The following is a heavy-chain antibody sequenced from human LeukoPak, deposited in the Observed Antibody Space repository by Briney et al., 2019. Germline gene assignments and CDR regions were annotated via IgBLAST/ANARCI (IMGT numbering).Heavy chain of an antibody. D-gene: IGHD2-21*02. J-gene: IGHJ6*02. V-gene: IGHV4-59*01. CDR2: IYYSGST. CDR1: GGSISSYY. CDR3: ARERWGLEGYYYYGMDV. Sequence: SETLSLTCTVSGGSISSYYWSWIRQPPGKGLEWIGYIYYSGSTNYNPSLKSRVTISVDTSKNQFSLKLSSVTAADTAVYYCARERWGLEGYYYYGMDVWGQGTTVTVSS.